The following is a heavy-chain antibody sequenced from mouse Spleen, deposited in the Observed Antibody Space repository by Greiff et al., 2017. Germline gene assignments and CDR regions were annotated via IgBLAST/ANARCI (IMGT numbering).Heavy chain of an antibody. CDR2: IYPRSGNT. CDR1: GYTFTSYG. D-gene: IGHD2-3*01. Sequence: QVQLQQSGAELARPGASVKLSCKASGYTFTSYGISWVKQRTGQGLEWIGEIYPRSGNTYYNEKFKGKATLTADKSSSTAYMELRSLTSEDSAVYFCARSYDGYPDYYAMDYWGQGTSVTVSS. CDR3: ARSYDGYPDYYAMDY. V-gene: IGHV1-81*01. J-gene: IGHJ4*01.